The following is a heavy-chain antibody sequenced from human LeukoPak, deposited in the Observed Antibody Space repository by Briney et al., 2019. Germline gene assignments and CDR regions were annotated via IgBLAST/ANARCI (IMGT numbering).Heavy chain of an antibody. J-gene: IGHJ4*02. CDR3: ARDIVYLIDEDYG. V-gene: IGHV4-4*07. CDR1: GSSFNTYY. D-gene: IGHD4-17*01. Sequence: PSETLSLTCSVSGSSFNTYYWSWIRQPAGKALEWIGRIHTSGSADYSPSLPSRGTISVDMSKKEFSLKLTYVTAADTAVYSCARDIVYLIDEDYGWGQGILVTVSS. CDR2: IHTSGSA.